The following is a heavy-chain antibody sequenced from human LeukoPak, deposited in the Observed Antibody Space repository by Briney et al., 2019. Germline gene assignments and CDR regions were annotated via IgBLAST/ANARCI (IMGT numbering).Heavy chain of an antibody. CDR2: IYPGDSET. J-gene: IGHJ4*02. D-gene: IGHD3-10*01. Sequence: GESLKISCKDSGHSFTSYWIGWVRQMPGKGLEWMGIIYPGDSETRYSPSFEGQVTISADKSISTAYLQWSSLKASDTDMYYCARRTWFGELPYWGQGTLVTVSS. CDR3: ARRTWFGELPY. V-gene: IGHV5-51*01. CDR1: GHSFTSYW.